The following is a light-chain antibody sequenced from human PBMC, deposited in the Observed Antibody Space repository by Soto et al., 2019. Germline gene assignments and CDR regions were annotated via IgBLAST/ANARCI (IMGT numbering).Light chain of an antibody. CDR3: QVWDSSSDHPV. Sequence: SYELTQPPSVSVAPGKTARITCGGNNIGGKSVHWYQQKPGQAPVLVIYYDSDRPSGIPERFSGSNSGNTATLTISRVEVGDEADYYCQVWDSSSDHPVFGGGTKLTVL. V-gene: IGLV3-21*04. CDR1: NIGGKS. CDR2: YDS. J-gene: IGLJ2*01.